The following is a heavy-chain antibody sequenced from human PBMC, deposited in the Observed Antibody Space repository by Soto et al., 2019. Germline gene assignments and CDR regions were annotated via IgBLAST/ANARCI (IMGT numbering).Heavy chain of an antibody. Sequence: EVQLVNSGGGVVQPGGSLTLSCSASGFTFSNYAMHWVRQAPGKGLEYVSAITANGGDRYYTHSVKGRFNIYRDNAKDTLFLQMPSLTNDDTAIYDCVAGYCSVGGNTPLDYCGQGALVKVS. CDR2: ITANGGDR. CDR3: VAGYCSVGGNTPLDY. V-gene: IGHV3-64D*06. J-gene: IGHJ4*02. CDR1: GFTFSNYA. D-gene: IGHD2-15*01.